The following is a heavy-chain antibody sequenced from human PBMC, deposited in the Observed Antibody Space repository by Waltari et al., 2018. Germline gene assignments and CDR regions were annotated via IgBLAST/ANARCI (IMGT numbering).Heavy chain of an antibody. Sequence: QVQLVQSGAEVKKPGSSVKVSCKASGGTFSSYAIRWVRPAPGQGLEWMGGIIPIFGTANYAQKFQGRVTITADESTSTAYMELSSLRSEDTAVYYCARDVGYCSGGSCPADYWGQGTLVTVSS. CDR3: ARDVGYCSGGSCPADY. CDR1: GGTFSSYA. V-gene: IGHV1-69*13. D-gene: IGHD2-15*01. CDR2: IIPIFGTA. J-gene: IGHJ4*02.